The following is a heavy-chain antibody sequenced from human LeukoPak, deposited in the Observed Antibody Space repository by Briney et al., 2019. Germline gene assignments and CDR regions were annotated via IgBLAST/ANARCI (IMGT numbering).Heavy chain of an antibody. V-gene: IGHV1-69*04. CDR3: AREVSESWGYYYYYMDV. CDR2: IIPILGIA. Sequence: ASVKVSCKASGGTFSSYAISWVRQAPGQGLEWMGRIIPILGIANYAQKFQGRVTITRNTSISTAYMELSSLRSEDTAVYYCAREVSESWGYYYYYMDVWGKGTTVTVSS. J-gene: IGHJ6*03. CDR1: GGTFSSYA. D-gene: IGHD7-27*01.